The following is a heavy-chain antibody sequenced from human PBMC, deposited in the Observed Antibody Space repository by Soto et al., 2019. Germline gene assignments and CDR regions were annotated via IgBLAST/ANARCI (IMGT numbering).Heavy chain of an antibody. CDR3: ARDRIAVAGRGIYYFDY. CDR1: GGTFSSYA. V-gene: IGHV1-69*01. D-gene: IGHD6-19*01. J-gene: IGHJ4*02. Sequence: QVQLVQSGAELKKPGSSVKVSCKASGGTFSSYAISWVRQAPGQGLEWTGGIIPIFGTANYAQKFQGRVTITADESTSTAYMELSSLRSEDTAVYYCARDRIAVAGRGIYYFDYWGQGTLVTVSS. CDR2: IIPIFGTA.